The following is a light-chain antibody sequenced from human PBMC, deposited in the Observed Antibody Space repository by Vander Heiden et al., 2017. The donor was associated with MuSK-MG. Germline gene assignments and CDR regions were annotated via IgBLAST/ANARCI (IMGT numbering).Light chain of an antibody. CDR2: APS. V-gene: IGKV3-11*02. CDR3: QLRSNRPATT. J-gene: IGKJ5*01. Sequence: MVFTPSPAPLSFSPGERATPCCSASKRLSYFLACYQQKPRQDPRLLLYAPSKRATGSPASCSGSGSARDVTLTISSLVPEEVVGYYCQLRSNRPATTFGQGTRLEIK. CDR1: KRLSYF.